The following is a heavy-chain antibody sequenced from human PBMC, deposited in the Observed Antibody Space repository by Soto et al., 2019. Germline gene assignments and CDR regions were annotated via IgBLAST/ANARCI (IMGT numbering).Heavy chain of an antibody. J-gene: IGHJ4*02. V-gene: IGHV3-49*03. CDR3: TRDKGNQLLVFDY. D-gene: IGHD2-2*01. CDR1: GFTFGDYA. CDR2: IRSKAYGGTT. Sequence: PGGSLRLSCTASGFTFGDYAMSWFRQAPGKGLEWVGFIRSKAYGGTTEYAASVKGRFTISRDDSKSIAYLQMNSLKTEDTAVYYCTRDKGNQLLVFDYWGQGTLVTVSS.